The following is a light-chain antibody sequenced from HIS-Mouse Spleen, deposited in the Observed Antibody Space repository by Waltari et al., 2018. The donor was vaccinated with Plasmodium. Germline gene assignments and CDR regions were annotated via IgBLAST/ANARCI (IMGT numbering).Light chain of an antibody. J-gene: IGLJ2*01. CDR2: QDS. V-gene: IGLV3-1*01. CDR1: NLGDKY. CDR3: QAWDSSTVV. Sequence: SYELTQPPSVSVSPGQTASITCSGDNLGDKYACWYQQKPGQSPVLVIYQDSKRPSGSPERFSCSNSGNTATLTISGTQAMDEAVYYGQAWDSSTVVFGGGTKLTVL.